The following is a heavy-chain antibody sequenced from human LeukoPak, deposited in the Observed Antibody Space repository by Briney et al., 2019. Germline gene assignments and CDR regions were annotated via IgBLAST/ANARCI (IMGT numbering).Heavy chain of an antibody. CDR1: GFSLSTSGVG. D-gene: IGHD6-13*01. J-gene: IGHJ4*02. Sequence: SGPTLVNPTQTLTLTCTFSGFSLSTSGVGVGWIRQPPGKALEWLALIYWNDDKRYSPSLKSRLTITKDTSKNQVVLTMTNMDPVDTATYYCAHGPAPSGIAAAGSPFDYWGQGTLVTVSS. CDR3: AHGPAPSGIAAAGSPFDY. CDR2: IYWNDDK. V-gene: IGHV2-5*01.